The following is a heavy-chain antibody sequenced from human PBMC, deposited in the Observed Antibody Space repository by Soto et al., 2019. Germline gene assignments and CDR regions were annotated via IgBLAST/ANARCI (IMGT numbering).Heavy chain of an antibody. Sequence: GGSLRLSCAASGFSFDDYVMHWVRQAPGKGLEWVSSIGWKSGDIGYTDSVKGRFTISRDNAKNSLYLQMNSLRAEDTALYYCAKDMVGGTAVTAAGNYFDFWGQGTLVTVSS. V-gene: IGHV3-9*01. J-gene: IGHJ4*02. CDR1: GFSFDDYV. CDR3: AKDMVGGTAVTAAGNYFDF. CDR2: IGWKSGDI. D-gene: IGHD4-4*01.